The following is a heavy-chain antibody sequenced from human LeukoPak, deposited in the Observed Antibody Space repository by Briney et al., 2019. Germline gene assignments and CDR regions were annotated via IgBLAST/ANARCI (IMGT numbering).Heavy chain of an antibody. J-gene: IGHJ4*02. CDR3: ARDPVAAAGTAFDY. D-gene: IGHD6-13*01. CDR2: IYHSGSI. Sequence: PSETLSLTCTVSGGSISSGDYYWTWIRQPPGKGLEWIAEIYHSGSIHYNPSLKSRVTISVDKSRNQISLRLNSVTAADTAVYYCARDPVAAAGTAFDYWGQGALVTVSA. CDR1: GGSISSGDYY. V-gene: IGHV4-39*07.